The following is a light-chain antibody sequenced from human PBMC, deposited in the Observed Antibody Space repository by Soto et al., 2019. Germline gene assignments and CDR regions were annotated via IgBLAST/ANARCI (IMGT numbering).Light chain of an antibody. CDR1: QTIDSW. CDR3: QQSYSSPPT. V-gene: IGKV1-5*03. Sequence: DIQMTHSPSALSASVGDRVTITCRASQTIDSWLAWYQQRPGKPPNLLIYKASTLASGVPSRFSGSRSGPDFTLTISSLQPEDFATYYCQQSYSSPPTFGQGTKVDIK. CDR2: KAS. J-gene: IGKJ1*01.